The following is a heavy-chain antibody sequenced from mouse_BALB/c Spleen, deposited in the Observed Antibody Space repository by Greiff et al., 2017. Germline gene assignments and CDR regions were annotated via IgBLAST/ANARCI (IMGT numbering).Heavy chain of an antibody. Sequence: EVQRVESGPGLVKPSQSLSLTCSVTGYSITSGYYWNWIRQFPGNKLEWMGYISYDGSNNYNPSLKNRISITRDTSKNQFFLKLNSVTTEDTATYYCARLMITWYFDVWGAGTTVTVSS. CDR3: ARLMITWYFDV. D-gene: IGHD2-4*01. V-gene: IGHV3-6*02. CDR1: GYSITSGYY. CDR2: ISYDGSN. J-gene: IGHJ1*01.